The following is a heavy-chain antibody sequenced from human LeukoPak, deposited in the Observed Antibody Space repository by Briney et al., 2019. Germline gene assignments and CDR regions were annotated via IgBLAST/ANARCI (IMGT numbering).Heavy chain of an antibody. J-gene: IGHJ3*02. CDR2: ISAYNGNT. V-gene: IGHV1-18*01. CDR1: GYTFTSYG. CDR3: ARGIVVVPAAKIEEEDDAFDI. Sequence: ASVKVSCKASGYTFTSYGISWVRQAPGQGLEWMGWISAYNGNTNYAQKLQGRVTMTTDTSTSTAYMELRSLRSDDTAAYYCARGIVVVPAAKIEEEDDAFDIWGQGTMVTVSS. D-gene: IGHD2-2*01.